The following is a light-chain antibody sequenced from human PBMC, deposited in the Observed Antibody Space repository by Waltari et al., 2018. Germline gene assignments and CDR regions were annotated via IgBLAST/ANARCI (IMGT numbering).Light chain of an antibody. CDR1: QSVSNNQ. CDR3: QQYGSSPLT. V-gene: IGKV3-20*01. Sequence: EIVLTQSPGTLFLSPGESATLSSRASQSVSNNQLAWYQQSPGQAPRLVIYGAFARATAIPDRFSGTGSGTDFTLTISRLEPEDFAMYYCQQYGSSPLTFGQGTRLEIK. CDR2: GAF. J-gene: IGKJ5*01.